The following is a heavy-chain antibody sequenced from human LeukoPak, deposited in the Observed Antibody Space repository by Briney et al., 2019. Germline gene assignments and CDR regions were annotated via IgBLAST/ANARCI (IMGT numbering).Heavy chain of an antibody. V-gene: IGHV1-69*05. Sequence: SVKVSCKASGGTFSSYAIIWVRQAPGQGLEWMGGIIPIFGTANYAQKFQGRVTITTDESTSTAYMELSSLRSEDTAVYYCARGGTNYYDSSGYYPPTHWFDPWGQGTLVTVSS. CDR3: ARGGTNYYDSSGYYPPTHWFDP. J-gene: IGHJ5*02. CDR1: GGTFSSYA. CDR2: IIPIFGTA. D-gene: IGHD3-22*01.